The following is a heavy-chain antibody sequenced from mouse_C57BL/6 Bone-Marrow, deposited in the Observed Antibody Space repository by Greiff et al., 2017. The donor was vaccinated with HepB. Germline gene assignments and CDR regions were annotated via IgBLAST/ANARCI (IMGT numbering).Heavy chain of an antibody. J-gene: IGHJ4*01. CDR2: IYPGDGDT. CDR3: ARAHYYGSSSYAMDY. Sequence: VQLQQSGAELVKPGASVKISCKASGYAFSSYWMNWVKQRPGKGLEWIGQIYPGDGDTNYNGKFKGKATLTADKSSSTAYMQLSSLTSEDSAVYFCARAHYYGSSSYAMDYWGQGTSVTVSS. D-gene: IGHD1-1*01. V-gene: IGHV1-80*01. CDR1: GYAFSSYW.